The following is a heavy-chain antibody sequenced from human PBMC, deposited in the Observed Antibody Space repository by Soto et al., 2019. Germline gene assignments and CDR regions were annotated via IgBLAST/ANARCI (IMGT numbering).Heavy chain of an antibody. D-gene: IGHD5-18*01. CDR2: IYYSGST. Sequence: SETLSLTCIVSGGSISHYYRSWIRQPPGKGLEWIGYIYYSGSTNYNPSLTSRVTISVDTSKNQFSLKLSSVTAADTAVYYCARHRYSYGVYYLPYWAQGTLVTVS. CDR1: GGSISHYY. J-gene: IGHJ4*02. CDR3: ARHRYSYGVYYLPY. V-gene: IGHV4-59*08.